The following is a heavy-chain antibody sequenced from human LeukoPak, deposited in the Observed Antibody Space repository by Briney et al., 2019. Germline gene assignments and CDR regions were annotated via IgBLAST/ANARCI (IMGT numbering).Heavy chain of an antibody. Sequence: GGSLRLSCAASGFTFNNYNMNWVRQAPGKALEWVSSITSSGTYIFYADSVKGRFTISRDNAKNSLYLQMNSLGPEDTAVYYCARETSGYSYGYDWGQGTLVTVSS. CDR3: ARETSGYSYGYD. J-gene: IGHJ4*02. CDR1: GFTFNNYN. D-gene: IGHD5-18*01. CDR2: ITSSGTYI. V-gene: IGHV3-21*01.